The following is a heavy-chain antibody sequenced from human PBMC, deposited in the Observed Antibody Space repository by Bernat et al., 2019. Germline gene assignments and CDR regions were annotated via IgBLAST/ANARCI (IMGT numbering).Heavy chain of an antibody. J-gene: IGHJ5*02. Sequence: QVQLVQSGAEVKKPGSSVKVSCKASGGTFSSYAISWVRQAPGQGLEWMGRIIPILGIANYAQKFQGRVTITADKSTSTAYMEMSSLRSEDTAVYYCARGGEAAAEPNWFDPWGQGTLVTVSS. CDR3: ARGGEAAAEPNWFDP. CDR2: IIPILGIA. CDR1: GGTFSSYA. V-gene: IGHV1-69*04. D-gene: IGHD6-13*01.